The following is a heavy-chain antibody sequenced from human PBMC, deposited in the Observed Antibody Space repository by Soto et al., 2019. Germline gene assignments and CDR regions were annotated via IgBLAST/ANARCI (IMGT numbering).Heavy chain of an antibody. Sequence: PGESLKISCKGSGYSFTSYWIGWVRQMPWKGLEWMGIIYPGDSDTRYSPSFQGQVTISADKSISTAYLQWSSLKASDTAMYYCARGPNYDFWSGYLAPYYYYGMDVWGQGTTVTVSS. V-gene: IGHV5-51*01. CDR1: GYSFTSYW. D-gene: IGHD3-3*01. CDR3: ARGPNYDFWSGYLAPYYYYGMDV. J-gene: IGHJ6*02. CDR2: IYPGDSDT.